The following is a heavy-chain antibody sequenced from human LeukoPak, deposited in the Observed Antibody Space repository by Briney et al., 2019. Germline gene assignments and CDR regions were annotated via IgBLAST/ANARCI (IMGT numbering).Heavy chain of an antibody. V-gene: IGHV4-59*01. Sequence: KASETLSLTCTVSGGSISSYYWSWIRQPPGKGLEWIGYIYYSGSTNYNPSLKSRVTISVDTSKNQFSLKLSSVTAADTAVYYCARDLSGNYYDSSGYPDAFDIWGQGTMVTVSS. CDR1: GGSISSYY. CDR3: ARDLSGNYYDSSGYPDAFDI. CDR2: IYYSGST. D-gene: IGHD3-22*01. J-gene: IGHJ3*02.